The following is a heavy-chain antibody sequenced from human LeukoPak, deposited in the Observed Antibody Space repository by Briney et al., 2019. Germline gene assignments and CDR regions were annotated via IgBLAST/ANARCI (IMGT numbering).Heavy chain of an antibody. Sequence: GGSLRLSCAASGFSFSSYAMSWVRQAPGKGLEWVSAISGSGGSTYYADSVKGRFTISRDNSKNTLYLQMNSLRAEDTAVYYCASKGNDFWSGYPNWFDPWGQGTLVTVSS. CDR3: ASKGNDFWSGYPNWFDP. J-gene: IGHJ5*02. V-gene: IGHV3-23*01. CDR1: GFSFSSYA. D-gene: IGHD3-3*01. CDR2: ISGSGGST.